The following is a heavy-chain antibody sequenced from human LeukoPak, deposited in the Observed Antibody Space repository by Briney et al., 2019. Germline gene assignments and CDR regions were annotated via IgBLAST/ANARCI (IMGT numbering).Heavy chain of an antibody. CDR3: ARAVVVRTRSFDY. D-gene: IGHD1-1*01. V-gene: IGHV3-30*03. CDR2: ISYDGSNK. Sequence: GGSLRLSCAAAGFIFSSYGMHWVRQAPGKGLEWVAVISYDGSNKYYADSVKGRFTISRDNSKNTLYLQMNSLRAEDTAVYYCARAVVVRTRSFDYWGQGTLVTVSS. CDR1: GFIFSSYG. J-gene: IGHJ4*02.